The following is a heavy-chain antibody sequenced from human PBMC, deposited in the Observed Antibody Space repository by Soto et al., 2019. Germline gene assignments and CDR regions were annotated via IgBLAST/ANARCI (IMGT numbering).Heavy chain of an antibody. V-gene: IGHV1-46*01. J-gene: IGHJ6*02. CDR2: INPSGGST. D-gene: IGHD3-3*01. Sequence: ASVKVSCKASGYTFTSYYMHWVRQAPGQGLEWMGIINPSGGSTSYAQKFQGRVTMTRDTSTSTVYMELSSLRSEDTAVYYCATDIYRPIWSGYYRHYGLDVWGQGTTVTVSS. CDR1: GYTFTSYY. CDR3: ATDIYRPIWSGYYRHYGLDV.